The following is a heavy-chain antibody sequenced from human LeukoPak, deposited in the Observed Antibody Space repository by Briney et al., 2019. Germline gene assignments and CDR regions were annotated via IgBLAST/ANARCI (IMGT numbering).Heavy chain of an antibody. Sequence: SETLSLTCAVYGVSFSGYYWSWIRQPPGKGLEWIGEINHSGSTNYNPSLKSRVTISVETSKNQFSLKLSSVTAADTAVYYCARGGDSYGLDYWGQGTLVTVPS. CDR2: INHSGST. CDR3: ARGGDSYGLDY. J-gene: IGHJ4*02. CDR1: GVSFSGYY. V-gene: IGHV4-34*01. D-gene: IGHD5-18*01.